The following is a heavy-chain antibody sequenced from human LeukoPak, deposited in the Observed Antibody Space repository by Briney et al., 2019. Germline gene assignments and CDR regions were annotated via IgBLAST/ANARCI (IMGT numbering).Heavy chain of an antibody. V-gene: IGHV3-48*01. CDR2: ITSSSSTM. CDR1: GFTFSTYS. J-gene: IGHJ4*02. D-gene: IGHD3-16*01. Sequence: PGGSLRLSCAASGFTFSTYSMNWVRQAPGKGLEWVSYITSSSSTMFYADSVKGRFTISRDNAENSMYLQMNNLRAEDTAVYYCARHRGISTRDFEYWGQGTLVTVSS. CDR3: ARHRGISTRDFEY.